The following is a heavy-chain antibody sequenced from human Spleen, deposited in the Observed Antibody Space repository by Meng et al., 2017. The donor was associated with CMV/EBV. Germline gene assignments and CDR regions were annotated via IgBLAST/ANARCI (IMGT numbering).Heavy chain of an antibody. CDR2: IRYDGSNK. J-gene: IGHJ6*02. V-gene: IGHV3-30*02. CDR1: GFTFSSYS. Sequence: GESLKISCAASGFTFSSYSMNWVRQAPGKGLEWVAFIRYDGSNKYYADSVKGRFTISRDNSKNTLYLQMNSLRAEDTAVYYCARDSCSSTSCHISYYYYYGMDVWGQGTTVTVSS. D-gene: IGHD2-2*02. CDR3: ARDSCSSTSCHISYYYYYGMDV.